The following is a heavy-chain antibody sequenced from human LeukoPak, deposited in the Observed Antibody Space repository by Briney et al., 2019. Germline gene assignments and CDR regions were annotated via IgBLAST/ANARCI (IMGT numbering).Heavy chain of an antibody. V-gene: IGHV1-18*01. J-gene: IGHJ6*02. CDR3: AGTRCSGGSCYLQLYYYYGMDV. CDR1: GYTFTSYG. CDR2: ISAYNGNT. D-gene: IGHD2-15*01. Sequence: ASVKVSCKASGYTFTSYGISWVRQAPGQGLEWMGWISAYNGNTNYAQKLQGRVTMTTDTSTSTAYMELRSLRSDDTAVYYCAGTRCSGGSCYLQLYYYYGMDVWGQGTTVTVSS.